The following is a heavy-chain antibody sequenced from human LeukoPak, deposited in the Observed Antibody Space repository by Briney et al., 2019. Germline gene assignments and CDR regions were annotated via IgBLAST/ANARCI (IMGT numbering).Heavy chain of an antibody. CDR3: ASSRGYCSSTSCPFDY. J-gene: IGHJ4*02. Sequence: ASVKVSCKASGYTFTSYDINWVRQATGPGLEWMGWMNPNSGNTGYAQKFQGRVTMTRNTSISTAYMELSSLRSEDTAVYYCASSRGYCSSTSCPFDYWGQGTLVTVSS. V-gene: IGHV1-8*01. CDR1: GYTFTSYD. D-gene: IGHD2-2*01. CDR2: MNPNSGNT.